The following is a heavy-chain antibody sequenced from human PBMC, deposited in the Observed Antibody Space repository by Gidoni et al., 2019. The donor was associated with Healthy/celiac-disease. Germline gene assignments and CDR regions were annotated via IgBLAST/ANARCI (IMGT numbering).Heavy chain of an antibody. CDR2: INPNSGCT. Sequence: QVQLVQYGAEVKKPGASVKGSCKAYGYNGTGDYMHGVRQAPGQGREWMGWINPNSGCTNSAQTFQGRVTMTRDPSISTAYMELSRLSSDDTAVYYCARGFGIMITFVCVIPMNYWGQGPLVTVSS. J-gene: IGHJ4*02. V-gene: IGHV1-2*02. CDR1: GYNGTGDY. D-gene: IGHD3-16*02. CDR3: ARGFGIMITFVCVIPMNY.